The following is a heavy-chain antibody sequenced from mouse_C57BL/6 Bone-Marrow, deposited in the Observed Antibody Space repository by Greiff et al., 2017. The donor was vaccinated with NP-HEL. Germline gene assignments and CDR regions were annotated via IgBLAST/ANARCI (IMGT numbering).Heavy chain of an antibody. J-gene: IGHJ4*01. CDR1: GFSLTSYG. Sequence: VQLQQSGPGLVAPSQSLSITCTASGFSLTSYGVDWVRQPPGRGLEWLGVIWGGGSRNYNSALMSRLSISKDNVKIQVCLNMNSLQTDDTAMYYCAKHKTGDYGYAMDYWGQGTSVTVSS. V-gene: IGHV2-9*01. CDR3: AKHKTGDYGYAMDY. CDR2: IWGGGSR. D-gene: IGHD2-4*01.